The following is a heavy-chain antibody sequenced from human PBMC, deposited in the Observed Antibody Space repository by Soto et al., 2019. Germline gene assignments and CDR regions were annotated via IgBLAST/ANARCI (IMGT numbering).Heavy chain of an antibody. CDR1: GGTFSSYA. V-gene: IGHV1-69*06. Sequence: QVQLVQSGAEVKKPGSSVKVSCKASGGTFSSYAISWVRQAPGQGLEWMGGIIPIFGTANYAQKFQGRVTITADKSRSTAYMALSSLGCEDTAVYYGGASSAQLGGYEYFQHWCQDTLVTVSS. CDR2: IIPIFGTA. D-gene: IGHD3-22*01. CDR3: GASSAQLGGYEYFQH. J-gene: IGHJ1*01.